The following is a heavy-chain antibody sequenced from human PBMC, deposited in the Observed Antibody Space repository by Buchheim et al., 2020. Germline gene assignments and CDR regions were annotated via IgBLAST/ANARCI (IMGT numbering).Heavy chain of an antibody. V-gene: IGHV3-7*01. D-gene: IGHD3-22*01. CDR1: GFTFSSYW. CDR3: ARVERRYYDSSGYSRGAFDI. Sequence: EVQLVESGGGLVQPGGSLRLSCAASGFTFSSYWMSWVRQAPGKGLEWVANIKQDGSEKYYVDSVKGRFTISRDNDKNSLYLQMNSLRAEDTAVYYCARVERRYYDSSGYSRGAFDIWGQGT. J-gene: IGHJ3*02. CDR2: IKQDGSEK.